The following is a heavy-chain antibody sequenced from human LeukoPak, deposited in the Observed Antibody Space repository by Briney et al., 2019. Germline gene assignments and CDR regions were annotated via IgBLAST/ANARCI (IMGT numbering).Heavy chain of an antibody. CDR2: ISAYNGNT. J-gene: IGHJ3*02. CDR3: ASSFDSSSWSTEEAAFDI. D-gene: IGHD6-13*01. CDR1: GYTFTSYG. Sequence: ASVKVSCKASGYTFTSYGISWVRQAPGQGLEWMGWISAYNGNTNYAQKLQGRVTMTTDTSTSTAYMELRSLRSDDTAVYYCASSFDSSSWSTEEAAFDIWGQGTMVTVSS. V-gene: IGHV1-18*01.